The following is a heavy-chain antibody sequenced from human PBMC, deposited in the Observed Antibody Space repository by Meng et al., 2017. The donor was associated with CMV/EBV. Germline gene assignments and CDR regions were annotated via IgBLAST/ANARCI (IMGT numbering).Heavy chain of an antibody. Sequence: GESLKISCAASGFTFSSYAMHWVRQALGKGLEWVAVISYDGSNKYYADSVKGRFTISRDNSKNTLYLQMNSLRAEDTAVYYCAREVSYDYSGYDLVEEPIAGLYYYYGMDVWGQGTTVTVSS. V-gene: IGHV3-30*04. J-gene: IGHJ6*02. D-gene: IGHD5-12*01. CDR2: ISYDGSNK. CDR3: AREVSYDYSGYDLVEEPIAGLYYYYGMDV. CDR1: GFTFSSYA.